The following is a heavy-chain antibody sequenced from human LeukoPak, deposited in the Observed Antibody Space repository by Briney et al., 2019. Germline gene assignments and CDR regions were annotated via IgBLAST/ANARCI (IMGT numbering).Heavy chain of an antibody. Sequence: ASVKVSCKASGYTFTGYYMHWARQAPGQGLEWMGWINPNSGGTNYAQKFQGRVTMTRDTSISTAYMELSRLRSDDTAVYYCARDHEPQWPVDYWGQGTLVTVSS. CDR3: ARDHEPQWPVDY. V-gene: IGHV1-2*02. CDR1: GYTFTGYY. CDR2: INPNSGGT. J-gene: IGHJ4*02. D-gene: IGHD6-19*01.